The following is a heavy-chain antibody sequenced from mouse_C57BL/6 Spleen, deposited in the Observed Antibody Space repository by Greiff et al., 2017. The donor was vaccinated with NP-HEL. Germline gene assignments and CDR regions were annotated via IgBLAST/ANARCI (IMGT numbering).Heavy chain of an antibody. D-gene: IGHD1-1*01. Sequence: EVQLVESGGGLVQPKGSLKLSCAASGFSFNTYAMNWVRQAPGKGLEWVARIRSKSNNYATYYADSVKDRFTISRDDSESMLYLKMNNLTTEDPAMYNCVGPGDYGSSSWYPMDYWGQGTSVTVSS. J-gene: IGHJ4*01. CDR2: IRSKSNNYAT. CDR3: VGPGDYGSSSWYPMDY. CDR1: GFSFNTYA. V-gene: IGHV10-1*01.